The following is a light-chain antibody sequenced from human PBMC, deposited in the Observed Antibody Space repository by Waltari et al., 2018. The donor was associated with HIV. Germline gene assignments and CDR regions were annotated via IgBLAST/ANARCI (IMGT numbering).Light chain of an antibody. J-gene: IGLJ1*01. CDR1: SSDVGGYNY. CDR2: EVS. V-gene: IGLV2-8*01. Sequence: QSALTQPPSASGAPGQSVTISCTGTSSDVGGYNYVSWYQQHPGEAPKLMIYEVSKRPPGVPDRFSGSKSGNTASLTVSGLQAEDEADYYCSSYAGSHTYVFGIGTKVTVL. CDR3: SSYAGSHTYV.